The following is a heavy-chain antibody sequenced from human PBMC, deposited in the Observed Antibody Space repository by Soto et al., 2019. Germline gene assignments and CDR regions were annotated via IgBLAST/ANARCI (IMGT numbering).Heavy chain of an antibody. V-gene: IGHV1-2*02. CDR3: ARAVAARPFYYYYYGMDV. CDR1: GYTFTGYY. D-gene: IGHD6-6*01. CDR2: INPNSGGT. J-gene: IGHJ6*02. Sequence: GASVKVSCKASGYTFTGYYMHWVRQAPGQGLEWMGWINPNSGGTNYAQKFQGRVTMTRDTSISTAYMELSRLRSDDTAMYYCARAVAARPFYYYYYGMDVWGQGTTVTVSS.